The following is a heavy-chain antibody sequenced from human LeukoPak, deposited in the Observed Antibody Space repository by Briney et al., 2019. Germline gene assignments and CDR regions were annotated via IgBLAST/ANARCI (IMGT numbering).Heavy chain of an antibody. D-gene: IGHD6-13*01. V-gene: IGHV4-30-2*01. CDR3: ARAQIAAAGSTNDY. CDR1: GGSISSGGYS. Sequence: PSETLSLTCAVSGGSISSGGYSWSWIRQPPGKGLEWIGYIYHSGSTYYNPSLKSRVTISVDRSKNQFSLKLSSVTAADTAVYYCARAQIAAAGSTNDYWGQGTLVTVSS. CDR2: IYHSGST. J-gene: IGHJ4*02.